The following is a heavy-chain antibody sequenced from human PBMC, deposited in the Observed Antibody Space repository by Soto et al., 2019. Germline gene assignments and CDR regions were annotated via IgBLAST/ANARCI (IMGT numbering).Heavy chain of an antibody. D-gene: IGHD1-26*01. CDR2: IYNSGRT. V-gene: IGHV4-61*01. CDR3: AREYSNSPEAFDT. Sequence: XETLALTCTVSGGSVNSDYSYWTWIRQPPGKGLEWIGYIYNSGRTNYNPSLKSRVSISIDTSRNQFSLKLTSVTAADTAVFYCAREYSNSPEAFDTWGQGSLVTVSS. J-gene: IGHJ4*02. CDR1: GGSVNSDYSY.